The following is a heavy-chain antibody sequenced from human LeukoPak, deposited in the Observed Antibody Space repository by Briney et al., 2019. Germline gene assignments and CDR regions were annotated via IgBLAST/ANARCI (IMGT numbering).Heavy chain of an antibody. J-gene: IGHJ3*02. CDR3: ARDLGYCSSTSCYRAFDS. CDR1: GGTFSSYA. D-gene: IGHD2-2*01. CDR2: IIPIFGTA. V-gene: IGHV1-69*05. Sequence: SVKVSCKASGGTFSSYAISWVRQAPGQGLEWMGGIIPIFGTANYAQKFQGRVTITTDESTSTAYMELSSLRSEDTAVYYCARDLGYCSSTSCYRAFDSWGQGTMVTVSS.